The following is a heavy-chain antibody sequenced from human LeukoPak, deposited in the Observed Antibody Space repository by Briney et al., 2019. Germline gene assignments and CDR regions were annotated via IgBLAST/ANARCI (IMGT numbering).Heavy chain of an antibody. V-gene: IGHV1-69*04. Sequence: ASVKVSCKASGGTFSSYAISWVRQAPGQGLEWMGRIIPILGIANYAQKFQGRVTITADKSTSTAYMELSSLISEDTAVYYCARGIRNQLLSEYWGQGSLVTVSS. J-gene: IGHJ4*02. CDR2: IIPILGIA. CDR1: GGTFSSYA. CDR3: ARGIRNQLLSEY. D-gene: IGHD2-2*01.